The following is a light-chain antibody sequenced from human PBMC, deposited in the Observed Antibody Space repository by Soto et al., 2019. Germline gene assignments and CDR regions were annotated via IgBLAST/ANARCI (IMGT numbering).Light chain of an antibody. V-gene: IGLV2-14*01. CDR1: NSDVGGYNY. CDR2: DVS. CDR3: SSYTSSSTVV. J-gene: IGLJ2*01. Sequence: QSVLTQPASVSGSPGQSITISCTGTNSDVGGYNYVSWYQQHPGKAPKLMIYDVSNRPSGVSNRFSGSKSGNTASLTISGLQAEAEADYYCSSYTSSSTVVFGGGTQLTVL.